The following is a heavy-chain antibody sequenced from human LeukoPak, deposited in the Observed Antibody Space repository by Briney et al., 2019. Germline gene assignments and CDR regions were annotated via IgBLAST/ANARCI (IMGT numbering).Heavy chain of an antibody. CDR2: ISGSGGST. V-gene: IGHV3-23*01. D-gene: IGHD3-9*01. CDR3: ARTYYDILTGHYIFDY. J-gene: IGHJ4*02. Sequence: GGSLRLSCAASGFTFSSYAMSWVRQAPGKGLEWVSAISGSGGSTYYADSVKGRSTISRDNSKNTLYLQMNSLRAEDTAVYYCARTYYDILTGHYIFDYWGQGTLVTVSS. CDR1: GFTFSSYA.